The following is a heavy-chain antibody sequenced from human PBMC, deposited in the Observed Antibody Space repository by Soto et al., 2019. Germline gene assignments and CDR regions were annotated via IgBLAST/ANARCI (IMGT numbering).Heavy chain of an antibody. CDR2: IHHSGST. J-gene: IGHJ5*02. Sequence: QLQQWGAGLLKTSETLSLTCAVYGGSFSNYYWNWIRQPPGKGLEWIGEIHHSGSTNYMASLKGRVTISIDTSRKQFSLTLNSVTAADTALYYCAGFFASRYGPDDPWGQGTLVTVSS. D-gene: IGHD5-18*01. V-gene: IGHV4-34*01. CDR1: GGSFSNYY. CDR3: AGFFASRYGPDDP.